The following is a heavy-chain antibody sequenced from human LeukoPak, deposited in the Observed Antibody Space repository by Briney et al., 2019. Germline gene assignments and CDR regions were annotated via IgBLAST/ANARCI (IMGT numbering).Heavy chain of an antibody. D-gene: IGHD2-2*01. Sequence: GGSLRLSCAVSGFTFDSFVMHWVRQAPGKGLEWVSCISSGSSLIYYADSVRGRFTISRDNAKNSLHLQMNSLRAEDTAVYYCAKDGSSTWYFDYWGQGSLVTVSS. V-gene: IGHV3-21*01. J-gene: IGHJ4*02. CDR1: GFTFDSFV. CDR3: AKDGSSTWYFDY. CDR2: ISSGSSLI.